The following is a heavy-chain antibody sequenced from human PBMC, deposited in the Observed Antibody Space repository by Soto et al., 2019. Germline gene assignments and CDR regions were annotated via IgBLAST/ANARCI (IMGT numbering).Heavy chain of an antibody. V-gene: IGHV2-5*02. CDR2: IYWDEDK. CDR1: GFSLSTSGVG. D-gene: IGHD6-13*01. J-gene: IGHJ4*02. Sequence: QITLKESGPTLVKPTQTLTLTCTFSGFSLSTSGVGVGWIRQPPGKALEWLALIYWDEDKRYSPSLKSRLTITKDTSKNQVVLTMTNMDPVDTATYYCAHLRPPMAAAGRPFAYWGQGTLVTVSS. CDR3: AHLRPPMAAAGRPFAY.